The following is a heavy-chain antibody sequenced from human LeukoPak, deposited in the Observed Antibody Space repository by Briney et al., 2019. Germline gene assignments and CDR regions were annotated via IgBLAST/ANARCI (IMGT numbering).Heavy chain of an antibody. CDR2: ITGNGDS. D-gene: IGHD4-17*01. V-gene: IGHV3-23*01. Sequence: GGSLRLSCAASGFTFSSYTVSWVRQAPGKGLEWVSTITGNGDSYYTDSVKGRFTISRDNSKNTLYLQMNSLRAEDTAVYYCAKAMRPTVSYFNYWGQGTLVTVSS. CDR1: GFTFSSYT. CDR3: AKAMRPTVSYFNY. J-gene: IGHJ4*02.